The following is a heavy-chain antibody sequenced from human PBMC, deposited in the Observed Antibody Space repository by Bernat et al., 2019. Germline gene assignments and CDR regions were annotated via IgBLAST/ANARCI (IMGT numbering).Heavy chain of an antibody. J-gene: IGHJ3*02. V-gene: IGHV3-53*01. CDR1: GLTVSSNY. CDR3: ARAAFWSGYLNHDAFDI. D-gene: IGHD3-3*01. Sequence: EVQLVESGGGLIQPGGSVRLSCAASGLTVSSNYMSWVRQAPGKGLECVSDIYSGGSTYYADSVKGRFNIYRDNAKNTLYLQMNSLRAEDTAVYYCARAAFWSGYLNHDAFDIWGQGTMVTVSS. CDR2: IYSGGST.